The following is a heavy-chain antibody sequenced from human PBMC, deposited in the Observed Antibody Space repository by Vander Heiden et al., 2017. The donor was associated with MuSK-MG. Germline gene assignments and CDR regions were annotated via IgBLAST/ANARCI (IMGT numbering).Heavy chain of an antibody. CDR1: GGSISSGSYY. CDR2: IYTSGST. Sequence: QVQLQESGPGLVKPSQTLSLTCTVSGGSISSGSYYWSWIRQPAGKGLEWIGRIYTSGSTNYNPSLKRRVPISVDTSKNQFSLKLGSGTAADTAVYYWAGEWGGGRYYNFWSGYLTHWGQGTLVTVSS. J-gene: IGHJ4*02. D-gene: IGHD3-3*01. CDR3: AGEWGGGRYYNFWSGYLTH. V-gene: IGHV4-61*02.